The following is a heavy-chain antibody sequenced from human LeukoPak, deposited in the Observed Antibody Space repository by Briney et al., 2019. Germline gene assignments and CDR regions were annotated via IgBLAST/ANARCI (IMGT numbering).Heavy chain of an antibody. CDR3: ARDRTTRGWFDP. J-gene: IGHJ5*02. Sequence: SQTLSLTCAISGDSVSSNRAAWNWIRQSPSRGLEWLGRTYYRSKWYNDCAVSVKSRITINPDTSKNQFSLHLNSVTPEDTAVYYCARDRTTRGWFDPWGQGTLVTVSS. D-gene: IGHD4-17*01. CDR2: TYYRSKWYN. V-gene: IGHV6-1*01. CDR1: GDSVSSNRAA.